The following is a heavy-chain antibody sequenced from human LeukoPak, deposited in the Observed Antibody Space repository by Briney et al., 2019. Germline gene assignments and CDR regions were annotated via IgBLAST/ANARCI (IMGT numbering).Heavy chain of an antibody. Sequence: PGGSLRLSCAASEFTFSYYSMNWVRQVPGKGLEWVANIKEDGSEKYYVDSVKGRFTISRDNAKKSVYLQMNSLRAEDTAVYYCARDSLKQRRSMDVWGQGTTVTVSS. CDR1: EFTFSYYS. CDR2: IKEDGSEK. J-gene: IGHJ6*02. CDR3: ARDSLKQRRSMDV. V-gene: IGHV3-7*03.